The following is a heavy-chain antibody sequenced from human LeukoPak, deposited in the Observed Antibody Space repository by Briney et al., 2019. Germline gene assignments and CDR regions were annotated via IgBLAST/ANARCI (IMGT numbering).Heavy chain of an antibody. J-gene: IGHJ2*01. CDR1: GYTFTSYG. CDR3: ARDLGSGWSNWYFDL. CDR2: ISAYNGNT. Sequence: GASVKVSCKASGYTFTSYGISCVRQAPGQGLEWMGWISAYNGNTNYAQKLQGRVTMTTDTSTSTAYMELRSLRSDDTAVYYCARDLGSGWSNWYFDLWGRGTLVTVSS. D-gene: IGHD6-19*01. V-gene: IGHV1-18*01.